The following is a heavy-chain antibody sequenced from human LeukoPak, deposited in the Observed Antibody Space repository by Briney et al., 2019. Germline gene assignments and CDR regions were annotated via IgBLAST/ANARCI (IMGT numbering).Heavy chain of an antibody. CDR2: IDPSDSYT. D-gene: IGHD3-9*01. CDR1: GYSFTSYW. V-gene: IGHV5-10-1*01. Sequence: GESLKISWKGSGYSFTSYWISWVRQMPGKGLEWMGRIDPSDSYTNYSPSFQGHVTIPADKPISTAYLQWSSLKASDTAMYYCASHPMGTYYDILTGSVLYGMDVWGKGTTVTVSS. J-gene: IGHJ6*04. CDR3: ASHPMGTYYDILTGSVLYGMDV.